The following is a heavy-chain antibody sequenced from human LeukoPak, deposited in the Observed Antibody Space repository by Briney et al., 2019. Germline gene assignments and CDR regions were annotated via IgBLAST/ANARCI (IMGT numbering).Heavy chain of an antibody. J-gene: IGHJ5*02. Sequence: TSETLSLTCTVSGGSISSSSYYWSWIRQPAGKGLEWIGRIYTSGSTNYNPSLKSRVTTSVDTSKNQFSLKLSSVTAADTAVYYCARGGSYYAWGQGTLVTVSS. D-gene: IGHD3-3*01. CDR2: IYTSGST. V-gene: IGHV4-61*02. CDR1: GGSISSSSYY. CDR3: ARGGSYYA.